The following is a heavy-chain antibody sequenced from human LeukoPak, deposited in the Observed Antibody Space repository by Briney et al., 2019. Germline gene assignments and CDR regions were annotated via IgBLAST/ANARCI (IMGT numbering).Heavy chain of an antibody. D-gene: IGHD3-22*01. CDR3: ARDLAYYYDSSGYYYFDY. V-gene: IGHV1-46*01. J-gene: IGHJ4*02. CDR1: GYTFTSYS. Sequence: ASVKVSCKASGYTFTSYSMHWVRQAPGQGLEWMGIINPSGGSTSYAQKFRGRVTMTRDTSTSTVYMELSSLRSEDTAVYYCARDLAYYYDSSGYYYFDYWGQGTLVTVSS. CDR2: INPSGGST.